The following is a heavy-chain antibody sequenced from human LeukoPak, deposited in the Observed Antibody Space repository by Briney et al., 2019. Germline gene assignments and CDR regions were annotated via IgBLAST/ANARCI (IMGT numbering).Heavy chain of an antibody. CDR2: ISYDGSNK. J-gene: IGHJ6*03. D-gene: IGHD6-19*01. CDR3: AKDATAVPGTVYMDV. CDR1: GFTFSSYG. V-gene: IGHV3-30*18. Sequence: GGSLRLSCAASGFTFSSYGMHWVRQAPGKGLEWVAVISYDGSNKYYADSVKGRFTISRDNSKNTLYLQMTSLRDEDTALYYCAKDATAVPGTVYMDVWGKGTTVTVSS.